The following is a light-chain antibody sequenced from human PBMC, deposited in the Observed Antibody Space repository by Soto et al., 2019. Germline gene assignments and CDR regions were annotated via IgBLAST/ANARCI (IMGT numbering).Light chain of an antibody. CDR1: QSVGNK. J-gene: IGKJ5*01. CDR2: DIS. Sequence: EIGVTQSPSTLSVNTGERATLSCRASQSVGNKVAWYQHKPGQTPRLIIYDISTRAAGVPARFSGSGYGTDFTLTISSLQSEDFAVYYCQQYNIWRSITFGQGTRLEVK. CDR3: QQYNIWRSIT. V-gene: IGKV3-15*01.